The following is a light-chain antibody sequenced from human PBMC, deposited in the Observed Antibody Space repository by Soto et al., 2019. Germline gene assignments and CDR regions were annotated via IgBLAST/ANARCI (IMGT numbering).Light chain of an antibody. J-gene: IGKJ3*01. Sequence: EVVMTQSPATLSVSPGERVTLSCRASESVHRNLAWYQQKPGQGPSLLIYYASTRATGVPDRFTGSGYGTEFTLTISSLQYEDFGVYHCQHYSNWPPTFGPGTKVEIK. V-gene: IGKV3-15*01. CDR2: YAS. CDR1: ESVHRN. CDR3: QHYSNWPPT.